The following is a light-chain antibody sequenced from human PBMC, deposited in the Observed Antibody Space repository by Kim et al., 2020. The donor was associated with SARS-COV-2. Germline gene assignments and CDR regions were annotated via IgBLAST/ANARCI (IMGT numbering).Light chain of an antibody. Sequence: VSGAPGQSITIHCTGTTTDHVSWYQQYPGKAPTLMIYDVYKWPSGVSHRFSGSKSDNTASLTISGLQADDEAAYYCSSYTRTHTLLFGGGTQLTVL. CDR1: TTDH. CDR2: DVY. CDR3: SSYTRTHTLL. V-gene: IGLV2-14*02. J-gene: IGLJ2*01.